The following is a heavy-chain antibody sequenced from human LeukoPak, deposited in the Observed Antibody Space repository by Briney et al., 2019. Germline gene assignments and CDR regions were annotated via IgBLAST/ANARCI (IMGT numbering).Heavy chain of an antibody. CDR3: AREGADCSSTSCYHYYYYGMDV. J-gene: IGHJ6*02. V-gene: IGHV1-46*01. CDR2: INPSGGST. CDR1: GYTFTSYY. Sequence: ASAKVSCKASGYTFTSYYMHWVRQAPGQGLEWMGIINPSGGSTSYAQKFQGRVTMTRDTSTSTVYMELSSLRSEDTAVYYCAREGADCSSTSCYHYYYYGMDVWGQGTTVTVSS. D-gene: IGHD2-2*01.